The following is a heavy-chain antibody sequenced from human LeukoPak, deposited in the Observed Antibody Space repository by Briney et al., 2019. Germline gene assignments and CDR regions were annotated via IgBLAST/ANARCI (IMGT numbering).Heavy chain of an antibody. V-gene: IGHV3-48*03. D-gene: IGHD2-2*01. CDR3: ARGAIVVVPAAEDGAFDI. Sequence: GGSLRLSCAASGFTFSSYEMNWVRQAPGKGLEWVSYISSSGSTIYYVDSVKGRFTISRDNAKNSLYLQMNSLRAEDTAVYYCARGAIVVVPAAEDGAFDIWGQGTMVTVSS. CDR2: ISSSGSTI. CDR1: GFTFSSYE. J-gene: IGHJ3*02.